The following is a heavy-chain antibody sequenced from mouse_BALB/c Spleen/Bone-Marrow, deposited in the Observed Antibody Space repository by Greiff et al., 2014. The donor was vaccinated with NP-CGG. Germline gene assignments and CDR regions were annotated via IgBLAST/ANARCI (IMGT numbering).Heavy chain of an antibody. V-gene: IGHV2-9*02. D-gene: IGHD2-14*01. Sequence: QVQLKESGPGLVAPSQSLSITCTASGFSLNSFGIHWARQPPGKGLEWLGVIWAGGSTNYDSAFMSRLSISKDNSKSQVFLKMSSLQTDDTAMYYCASYYRYDGAYWGQGTLVTVSA. J-gene: IGHJ3*01. CDR2: IWAGGST. CDR1: GFSLNSFG. CDR3: ASYYRYDGAY.